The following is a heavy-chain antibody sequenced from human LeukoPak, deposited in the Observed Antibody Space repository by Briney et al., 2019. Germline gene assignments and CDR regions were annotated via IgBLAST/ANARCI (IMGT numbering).Heavy chain of an antibody. CDR2: IRPNNGGT. CDR3: TREGILVAGNYFHC. J-gene: IGHJ4*02. V-gene: IGHV1-2*02. D-gene: IGHD6-19*01. Sequence: GASVKLSCKASGYTFTDYYVHWVRQAPGQGPEWMGWIRPNNGGTNYAQKFQGRVTMTRDTSISTAYMDLSRLTYDDTAVYYCTREGILVAGNYFHCWGQGTVVTVSS. CDR1: GYTFTDYY.